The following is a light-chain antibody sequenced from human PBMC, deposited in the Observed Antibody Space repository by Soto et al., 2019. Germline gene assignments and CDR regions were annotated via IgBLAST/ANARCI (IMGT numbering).Light chain of an antibody. Sequence: DIQMTQSPSTLSASVGDRVTITCGASQTISSWLAWYQQKPGKAPKPLIYDASSLESGVPSRFSGSGSGTEFTLTISSLQPDDFATYYCQQYKSYSWTFGQGTKVDIK. CDR1: QTISSW. CDR2: DAS. CDR3: QQYKSYSWT. V-gene: IGKV1-5*01. J-gene: IGKJ1*01.